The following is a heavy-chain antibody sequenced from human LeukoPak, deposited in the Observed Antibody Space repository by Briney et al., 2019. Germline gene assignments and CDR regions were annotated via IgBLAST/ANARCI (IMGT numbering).Heavy chain of an antibody. CDR2: INPSGGST. CDR3: ARDVVRSGSNYAHFDC. D-gene: IGHD1-26*01. V-gene: IGHV1-46*01. J-gene: IGHJ4*02. CDR1: GYTFTSYY. Sequence: ASVKVSCKASGYTFTSYYMHWVRQAPGQGLEWMGIINPSGGSTSYAHEFQGRVTMTSDTSTTTVYMELSSLRSEDTAVYYGARDVVRSGSNYAHFDCWGQGTLVTVSS.